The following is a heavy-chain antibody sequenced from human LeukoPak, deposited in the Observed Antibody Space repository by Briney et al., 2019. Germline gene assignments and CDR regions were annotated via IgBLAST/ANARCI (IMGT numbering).Heavy chain of an antibody. Sequence: SETLSLTCTGSGASISSYYWSWIRQPPGQGLEWIGYIHYSGSTNYNPSLKSRVSISVDMSTNQFSLKLTSVTAADTAVYYCARHSRTYYDFDYWGQGTLVTVSS. D-gene: IGHD1-26*01. J-gene: IGHJ4*02. CDR3: ARHSRTYYDFDY. V-gene: IGHV4-59*08. CDR1: GASISSYY. CDR2: IHYSGST.